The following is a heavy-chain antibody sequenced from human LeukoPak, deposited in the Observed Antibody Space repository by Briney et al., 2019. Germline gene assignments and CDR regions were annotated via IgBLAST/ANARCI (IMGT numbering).Heavy chain of an antibody. V-gene: IGHV4-4*07. J-gene: IGHJ5*02. CDR2: IYTSGST. CDR1: GGSISSYY. Sequence: SETLSLTCTVSGGSISSYYWSWIRQPAGKGLEWIGRIYTSGSTNYNPSLKSRVTMSVDTSKNQFSLKLSSVTAADTAVYYCARDCQYYDFWSGYRGFDPWGQGTLVTVSS. CDR3: ARDCQYYDFWSGYRGFDP. D-gene: IGHD3-3*01.